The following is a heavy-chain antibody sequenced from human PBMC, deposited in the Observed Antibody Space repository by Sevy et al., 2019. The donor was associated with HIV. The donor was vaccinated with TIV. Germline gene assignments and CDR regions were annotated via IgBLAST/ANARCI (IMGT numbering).Heavy chain of an antibody. V-gene: IGHV4-59*08. CDR3: AGENAWGRGYS. Sequence: SESLSLTWTVSGGSITSLYWNWIRQPPGKGLEWIANIYYNGHINYNPSLKSRVTLSLDTSKNQFSLRLSSATAADTAMYYCAGENAWGRGYSWGQGTLVTVSS. CDR1: GGSITSLY. J-gene: IGHJ4*02. D-gene: IGHD1-26*01. CDR2: IYYNGHI.